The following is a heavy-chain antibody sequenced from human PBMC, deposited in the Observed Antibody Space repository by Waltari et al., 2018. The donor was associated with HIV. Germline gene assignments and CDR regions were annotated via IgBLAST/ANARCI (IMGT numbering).Heavy chain of an antibody. CDR2: IYPFDSDT. D-gene: IGHD3-22*01. CDR3: ARLFYYDTTGYINNAFDI. V-gene: IGHV5-51*03. Sequence: EVQLVQSGAEVRKSGESLKISCKASGYTFTNYWIAWVRQMSGEGLEWMGIIYPFDSDTSYNPSSEGQITISVDKSLATAYLEWNNLNASDAAIYYCARLFYYDTTGYINNAFDIWGQGTEVSVS. J-gene: IGHJ3*02. CDR1: GYTFTNYW.